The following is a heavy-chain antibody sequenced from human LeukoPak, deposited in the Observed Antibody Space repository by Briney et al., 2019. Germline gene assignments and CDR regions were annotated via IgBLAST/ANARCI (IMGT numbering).Heavy chain of an antibody. CDR2: IHFDGSSK. V-gene: IGHV3-30*02. CDR3: ASTYFYGSAHY. CDR1: GFTFNDFG. J-gene: IGHJ4*02. D-gene: IGHD3-10*01. Sequence: GGSLRLSCAASGFTFNDFGMHWVRQAPGKGLEWVAFIHFDGSSKYYADAVKGRFTISRDNSRNTLSLQMNSLRVGDTALYYCASTYFYGSAHYWGQGTLVTVSS.